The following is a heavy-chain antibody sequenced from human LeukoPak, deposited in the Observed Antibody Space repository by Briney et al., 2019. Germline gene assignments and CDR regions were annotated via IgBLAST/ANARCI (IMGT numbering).Heavy chain of an antibody. J-gene: IGHJ5*02. CDR3: ARHGSVRSPLGP. V-gene: IGHV4-4*09. CDR1: GGSISSYY. Sequence: PSETLSLTCTVSGGSISSYYWSRIRQPPGKGLEWIGYIYATGSTNYNPSLKSRVTISVDTSKNQFSLNLRSVTAADTAVYYCARHGSVRSPLGPWGQGTLVTVSS. CDR2: IYATGST. D-gene: IGHD3-10*01.